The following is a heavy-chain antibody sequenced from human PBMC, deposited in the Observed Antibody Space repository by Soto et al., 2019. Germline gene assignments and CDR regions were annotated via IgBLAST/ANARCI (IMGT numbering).Heavy chain of an antibody. CDR1: GYTFTSYG. Sequence: ASVEVSCKASGYTFTSYGISWVRQAPGQGLEWMGWISAYNGNTNYAQKLQGRVTMTTDTSTSTAYMELRSLRSDDTAVYYCARDRTYDILTGYLNWFDPWGQGTLVTVSS. V-gene: IGHV1-18*04. J-gene: IGHJ5*02. D-gene: IGHD3-9*01. CDR2: ISAYNGNT. CDR3: ARDRTYDILTGYLNWFDP.